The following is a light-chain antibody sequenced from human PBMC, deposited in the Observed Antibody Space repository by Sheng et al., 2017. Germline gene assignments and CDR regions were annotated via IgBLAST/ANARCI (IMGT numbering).Light chain of an antibody. CDR1: SGSIASNY. J-gene: IGLJ2*01. CDR3: QSYDSSSVV. CDR2: EDD. V-gene: IGLV6-57*01. Sequence: NFMLTQPHSVSESPGKTVIISCTRSSGSIASNYVQWYQQRPGSSPNIVIYEDDQRPSGVPDRLSGSIDSSSNSASLTISGLKTEDEADYYCQSYDSSSVVFGGGTKLTVL.